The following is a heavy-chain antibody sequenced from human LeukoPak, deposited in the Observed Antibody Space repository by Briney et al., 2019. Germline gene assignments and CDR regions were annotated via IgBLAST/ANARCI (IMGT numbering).Heavy chain of an antibody. D-gene: IGHD3-9*01. CDR1: GGSISSYY. CDR3: ARGEYDILTGYYPNFDY. V-gene: IGHV4-59*12. CDR2: IYYSGST. Sequence: SETLSLTCTVSGGSISSYYWSWIRQPPGKGLEWIGYIYYSGSTNYNPSLKSRVTISVDTSKNQFSLKLSSVTAADTAVYYCARGEYDILTGYYPNFDYWGQGTLVTVSS. J-gene: IGHJ4*02.